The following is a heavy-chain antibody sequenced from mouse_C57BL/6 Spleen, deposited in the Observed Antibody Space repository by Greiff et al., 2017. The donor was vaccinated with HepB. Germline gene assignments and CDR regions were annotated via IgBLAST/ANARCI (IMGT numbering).Heavy chain of an antibody. CDR3: ARDLHGSSFDY. Sequence: DVQLQESGPGLVKPSQSLSLTCSVTGYSITSGYYWNWIRQFPGNKLEWMGYISYDGSNNYNPSLKNRISITRDTSKNQFFLKLNSVTTEDTATYYCARDLHGSSFDYWGQGTTLTVSS. CDR2: ISYDGSN. CDR1: GYSITSGYY. D-gene: IGHD1-1*01. J-gene: IGHJ2*01. V-gene: IGHV3-6*01.